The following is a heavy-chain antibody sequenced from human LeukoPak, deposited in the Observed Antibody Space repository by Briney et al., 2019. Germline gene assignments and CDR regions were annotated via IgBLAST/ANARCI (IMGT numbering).Heavy chain of an antibody. CDR1: GFTVRSNY. CDR3: VRGVGVSRFNYFDP. J-gene: IGHJ5*02. D-gene: IGHD1-26*01. Sequence: PGGSLRLSCAGSGFTVRSNYMNWVRQAPGKGLEWVSVIYSGGTTYYADSVKGRFTISRDDSKNTLFLQMNSLRSEDTAVYYCVRGVGVSRFNYFDPWGQGTLVTVSS. V-gene: IGHV3-66*01. CDR2: IYSGGTT.